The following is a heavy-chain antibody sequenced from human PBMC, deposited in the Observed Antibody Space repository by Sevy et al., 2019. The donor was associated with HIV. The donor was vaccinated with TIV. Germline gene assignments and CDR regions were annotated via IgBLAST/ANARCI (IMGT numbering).Heavy chain of an antibody. CDR2: ISGSSGLT. Sequence: GGSLRLSCAASGFSFMPYAMSWVRQAPGKGLEWVSGISGSSGLTYYADSVKGRFTISRDNSKNTLYLQMKNLRADDTAVYYCAKGTVAAPVGNYFDHWSHGALVTVSS. J-gene: IGHJ4*01. CDR1: GFSFMPYA. V-gene: IGHV3-23*01. CDR3: AKGTVAAPVGNYFDH. D-gene: IGHD6-25*01.